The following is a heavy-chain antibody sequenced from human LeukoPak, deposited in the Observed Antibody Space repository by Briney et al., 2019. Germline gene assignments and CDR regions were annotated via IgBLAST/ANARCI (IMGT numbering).Heavy chain of an antibody. V-gene: IGHV3-74*01. J-gene: IGHJ4*02. D-gene: IGHD2-2*01. CDR1: GFTFSSYW. CDR3: AGTSFNDDFDY. Sequence: PGGSLRLSCAASGFTFSSYWMHWVRQAPGKGLVWVSRINSDGSSTGYADSVKGRFTISRDNAKNTLYLQMNSLRAEDTAVYYCAGTSFNDDFDYWGQGTLVTVSS. CDR2: INSDGSST.